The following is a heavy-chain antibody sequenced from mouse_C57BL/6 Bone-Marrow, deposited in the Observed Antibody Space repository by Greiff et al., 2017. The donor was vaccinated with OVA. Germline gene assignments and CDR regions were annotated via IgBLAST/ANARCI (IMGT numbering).Heavy chain of an antibody. CDR2: IYPGDGDT. D-gene: IGHD2-5*01. V-gene: IGHV1-82*01. J-gene: IGHJ3*01. CDR1: GYAFSSSW. Sequence: VQLQQSGPELVKPGASVKISCKASGYAFSSSWMNWVKQRPGKGLEWIGRIYPGDGDTNYNGKFKGKATLTADKSSSTAYMQLSSLTSEDSAVYFCARSGCSNYSPLAYWGQGTLVTVSA. CDR3: ARSGCSNYSPLAY.